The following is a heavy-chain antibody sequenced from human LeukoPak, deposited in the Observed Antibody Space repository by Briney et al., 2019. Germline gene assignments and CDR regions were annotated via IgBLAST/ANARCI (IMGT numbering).Heavy chain of an antibody. D-gene: IGHD6-19*01. Sequence: SEXLSLTCTXXXXSXXSXXXXXXXXXXXXXXXWXXXXXYXEXTXYXPSLKSRXTXSVDTSKNQFSLKLSSVTAADTXVYYCARGSIHRWLVYFFDYWGRGTLVTVSS. CDR2: XXYXEXT. J-gene: IGHJ4*02. V-gene: IGHV4-59*01. CDR3: ARGSIHRWLVYFFDY. CDR1: XXSXXSXX.